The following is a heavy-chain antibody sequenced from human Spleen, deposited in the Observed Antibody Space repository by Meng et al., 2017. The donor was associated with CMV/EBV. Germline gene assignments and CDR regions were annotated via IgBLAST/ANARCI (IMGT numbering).Heavy chain of an antibody. J-gene: IGHJ4*02. D-gene: IGHD2-15*01. Sequence: SETLSLTCTVSGGSINSGDYYWSWIRQPPGKGLEWIGTIYYGRSTSYNTSLKSRVTLSVDTSKNQFSLKMTSVTAADTALYYCASELVVVAALVDYWGQGTLVTVSS. CDR3: ASELVVVAALVDY. CDR1: GGSINSGDYY. V-gene: IGHV4-39*07. CDR2: IYYGRST.